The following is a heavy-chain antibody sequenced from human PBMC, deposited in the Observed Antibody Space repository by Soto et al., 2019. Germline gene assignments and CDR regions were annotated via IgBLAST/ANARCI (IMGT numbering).Heavy chain of an antibody. V-gene: IGHV3-33*01. CDR3: TRQQPAWDYYYYGMDV. D-gene: IGHD6-13*01. Sequence: GGSLRLSCAASGFTFSSYGMHWVRQAPGKGLEWVAVIWYDGSNKYYADSVKGRFTISRDNSKNTAYLQMNSLKTEDTAVYYCTRQQPAWDYYYYGMDVWGQGTTVTVSS. J-gene: IGHJ6*02. CDR1: GFTFSSYG. CDR2: IWYDGSNK.